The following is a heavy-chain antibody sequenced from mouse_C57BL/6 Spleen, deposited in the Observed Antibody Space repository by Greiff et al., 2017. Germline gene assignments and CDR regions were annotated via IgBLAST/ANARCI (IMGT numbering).Heavy chain of an antibody. J-gene: IGHJ1*03. D-gene: IGHD1-1*01. Sequence: EVKVVESGEGLVKPGGSLKLSCAASGFTFSSYAMSWVRQTPEKRLEWVAYISSGGDYIYYADTVKGRFTISRDNARNTLYLQMSSLKSEDTAMYYCTRAISFDDCGSDWYFDVWGTGTTVTVSS. CDR3: TRAISFDDCGSDWYFDV. V-gene: IGHV5-9-1*02. CDR1: GFTFSSYA. CDR2: ISSGGDYI.